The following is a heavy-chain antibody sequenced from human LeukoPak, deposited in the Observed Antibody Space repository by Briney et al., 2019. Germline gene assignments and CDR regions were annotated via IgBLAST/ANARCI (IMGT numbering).Heavy chain of an antibody. CDR1: GGTFSSYA. CDR3: ASHYDSSGRFDY. CDR2: IIPIFGTA. J-gene: IGHJ4*02. V-gene: IGHV1-69*06. Sequence: SVKVSCKASGGTFSSYAISWVRQAPGQGLEWMGGIIPIFGTANYAQKFQGRVTITADKSTSTAYMERSSLRSEDTAVYYCASHYDSSGRFDYWGQGTLVTVSS. D-gene: IGHD3-22*01.